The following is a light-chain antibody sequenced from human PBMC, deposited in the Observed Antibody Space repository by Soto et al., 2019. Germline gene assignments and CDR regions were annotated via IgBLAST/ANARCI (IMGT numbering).Light chain of an antibody. CDR3: KVWDISRDQYL. CDR1: NIESKS. J-gene: IGLJ1*01. V-gene: IGLV3-21*02. CDR2: DDG. Sequence: SYELTQPPSVSVAPGQTARITCGGNNIESKSVHWYQQRPGQAPVLVLYDDGNRPSGIPERLSGSNSGSTATLTISSVEATDEAQSFCKVWDISRDQYLFGPGTKVTVL.